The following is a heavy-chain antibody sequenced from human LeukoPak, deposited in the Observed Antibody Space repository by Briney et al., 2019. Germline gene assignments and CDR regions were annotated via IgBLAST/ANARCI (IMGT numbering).Heavy chain of an antibody. CDR1: GFTLSRYW. V-gene: IGHV3-74*01. J-gene: IGHJ6*03. D-gene: IGHD2/OR15-2a*01. CDR2: ISRDGSYT. Sequence: GGSLRLSCAASGFTLSRYWMHWVRQAPGKGLVWVSHISRDGSYTNYADSVKGRFTISRDDAKNSLFLQMNSLRAEDTATYYCARGEFGDYYYFYMDVWGKGTTVTVSS. CDR3: ARGEFGDYYYFYMDV.